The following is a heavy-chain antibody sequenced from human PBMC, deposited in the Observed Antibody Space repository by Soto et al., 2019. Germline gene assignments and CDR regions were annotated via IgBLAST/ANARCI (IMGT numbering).Heavy chain of an antibody. CDR2: IYYSGST. D-gene: IGHD3-22*01. V-gene: IGHV4-59*01. J-gene: IGHJ4*02. CDR1: GGSISSYY. CDR3: ARAHPYDSSGRSYDY. Sequence: PSETLSLTCTVSGGSISSYYWSWIRQPPGKGLEWIGYIYYSGSTNYNPSLKSRVTISVDTSKNQFSLKLSSVTAADTAVYYCARAHPYDSSGRSYDYWGQGTLVTVSS.